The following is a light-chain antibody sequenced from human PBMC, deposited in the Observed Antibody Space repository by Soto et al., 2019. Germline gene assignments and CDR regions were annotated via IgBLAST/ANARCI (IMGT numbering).Light chain of an antibody. V-gene: IGLV1-47*01. CDR1: SSNIGSNY. J-gene: IGLJ2*01. CDR2: KDN. CDR3: AAWDDSPSGHVV. Sequence: QSVLTQPPSASGTPGQRVTISCSGSSSNIGSNYVCWYQQLPGTAPKLLIHKDNQRPSGVPDLFSGSKSGTSASLVISGLRSEDEADYYCAAWDDSPSGHVVFGGGTKLTVL.